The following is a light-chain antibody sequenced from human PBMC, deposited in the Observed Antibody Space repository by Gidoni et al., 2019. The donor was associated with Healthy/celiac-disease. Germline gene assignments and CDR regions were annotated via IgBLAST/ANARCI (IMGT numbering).Light chain of an antibody. V-gene: IGKV1-39*01. Sequence: DTQMTQSPSSLSASVGDRVTITCRASQSISSYLNWYQQKPGKAPKLLIYAASSLQSGVPSRFSGSGSGTDFTLTISSLQPEDFATYYCQQSYSTPPRFGGGTKVEIK. CDR3: QQSYSTPPR. CDR1: QSISSY. CDR2: AAS. J-gene: IGKJ4*02.